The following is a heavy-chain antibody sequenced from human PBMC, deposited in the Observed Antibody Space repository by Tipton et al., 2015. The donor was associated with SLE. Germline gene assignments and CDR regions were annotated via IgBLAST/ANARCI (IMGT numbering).Heavy chain of an antibody. CDR1: GFTFSTYA. D-gene: IGHD6-13*01. CDR2: ISGYGSSR. Sequence: GSLRLSCSASGFTFSTYAMTWVRQAPGKGLEWVSTISGYGSSRYYGDSVKGRFTVSRDNSKDTVFLEMHGLRAEDTALYYCAKKSGYSSSWNFDHWGQGTLVSVSS. V-gene: IGHV3-23*01. CDR3: AKKSGYSSSWNFDH. J-gene: IGHJ4*02.